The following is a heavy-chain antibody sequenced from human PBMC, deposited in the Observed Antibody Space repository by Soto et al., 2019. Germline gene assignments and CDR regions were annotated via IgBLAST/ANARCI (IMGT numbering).Heavy chain of an antibody. CDR1: GDTFTANY. CDR3: ARDLAKGGGGAGFGY. D-gene: IGHD3-16*01. V-gene: IGHV1-2*02. J-gene: IGHJ4*02. Sequence: ASVKVSCKASGDTFTANYIHWVRQAPGQGFEWLGWINPKSGGTKYPQKFQGRVTMTRDTSLSTVYMTLTRLTADDTDVYYCARDLAKGGGGAGFGYWGQGTLVTVSS. CDR2: INPKSGGT.